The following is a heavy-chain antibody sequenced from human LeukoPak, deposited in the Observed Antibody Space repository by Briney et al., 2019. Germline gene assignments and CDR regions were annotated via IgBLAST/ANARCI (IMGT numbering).Heavy chain of an antibody. Sequence: ASVTVSCKASGYTFTSYGISWVRQAPGQGLEWMGWISAYNGNTNYAQKLQGRVTMTTDTSTSTAYMELRSLRSDDTAVYYCARHVPKTYYYDSSGFFFDYWGQGTLVTVPS. CDR3: ARHVPKTYYYDSSGFFFDY. J-gene: IGHJ4*02. D-gene: IGHD3-22*01. CDR1: GYTFTSYG. CDR2: ISAYNGNT. V-gene: IGHV1-18*01.